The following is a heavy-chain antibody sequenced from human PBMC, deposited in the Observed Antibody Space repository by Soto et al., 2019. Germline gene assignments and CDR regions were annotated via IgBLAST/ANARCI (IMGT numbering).Heavy chain of an antibody. J-gene: IGHJ5*02. Sequence: SETLSLTCTVSGGSISDISYCWGWIRQPPGKGLQWIGCMFYSGATYYNPSLKNRVTLSVDTCNNEFSLKLVSVTAPDTAVYYCARHKSGSDWLDPWGQGTLVTVSS. CDR2: MFYSGAT. CDR1: GGSISDISYC. CDR3: ARHKSGSDWLDP. D-gene: IGHD2-15*01. V-gene: IGHV4-39*01.